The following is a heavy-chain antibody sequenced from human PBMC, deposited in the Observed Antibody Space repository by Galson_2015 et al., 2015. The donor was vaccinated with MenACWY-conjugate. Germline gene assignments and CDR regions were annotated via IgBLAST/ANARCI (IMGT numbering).Heavy chain of an antibody. CDR3: VKGGTTMAYWYFDL. V-gene: IGHV3-64D*09. D-gene: IGHD1-1*01. CDR1: GFTFSSYA. Sequence: SLRLSCAASGFTFSSYAMHWVRQAPGKGLEYVSAITSNGGTTYYADSVKGRFTISRDNSKNTLDLQMSSLRAEDTAVYYCVKGGTTMAYWYFDLWGRGTLVTVSS. J-gene: IGHJ2*01. CDR2: ITSNGGTT.